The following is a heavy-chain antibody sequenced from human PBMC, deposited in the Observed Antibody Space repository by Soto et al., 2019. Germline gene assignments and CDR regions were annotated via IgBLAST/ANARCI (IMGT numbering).Heavy chain of an antibody. CDR1: GFTVSSYV. V-gene: IGHV3-30*18. CDR2: ISYDGSNK. CDR3: AKGWVSFDY. Sequence: PSGSLRLSGAACGFTVSSYVMHWVRHPPAKGLEWVAVISYDGSNKYYAESVKGRFNMSRDNSKNTLYLKMHSLRAEAPAVYYCAKGWVSFDYWGQGTLVTVSS. J-gene: IGHJ4*02. D-gene: IGHD1-26*01.